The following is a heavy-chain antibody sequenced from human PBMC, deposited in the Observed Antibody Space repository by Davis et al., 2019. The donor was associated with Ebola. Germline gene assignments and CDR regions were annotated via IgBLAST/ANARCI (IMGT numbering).Heavy chain of an antibody. D-gene: IGHD5-12*01. CDR1: GYTFPNYY. CDR2: INPNDGRT. Sequence: AASVPVSCKASGYTFPNYYMHWVRQAPGQGLEWMGMINPNDGRTIYAPQFQGRVTVTRNTSTTTVYMDLGSLRSEDTALYYCTTPGGQDSGYDVVDIWGQGTMVTVSS. J-gene: IGHJ3*02. V-gene: IGHV1-46*03. CDR3: TTPGGQDSGYDVVDI.